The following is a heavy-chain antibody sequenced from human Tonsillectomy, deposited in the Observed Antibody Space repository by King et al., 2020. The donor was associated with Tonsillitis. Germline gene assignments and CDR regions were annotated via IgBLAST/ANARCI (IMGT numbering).Heavy chain of an antibody. D-gene: IGHD2/OR15-2a*01. Sequence: VQLVESGGGLVQPGRSLRLSCAGSGFNFSDYGVSWVRQAPGKGLEWLGFIRGKTYGGTADYAASVKGRFSISRDDSKSTAYLQMNSLKAEDTAVFYCTRDSGSIFYDVDYMAVWGRGTTVTVSS. CDR1: GFNFSDYG. CDR3: TRDSGSIFYDVDYMAV. J-gene: IGHJ6*03. CDR2: IRGKTYGGTA. V-gene: IGHV3-49*04.